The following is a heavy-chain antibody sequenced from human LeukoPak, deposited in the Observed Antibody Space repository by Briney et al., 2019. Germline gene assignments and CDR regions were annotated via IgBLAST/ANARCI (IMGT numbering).Heavy chain of an antibody. CDR2: INSDGSTT. CDR3: ARDSTGLD. Sequence: RESLRLSCAASGFTFSSYWMHWVRQAPGKGLVWVSNINSDGSTTTYADSVKGRFTISRDNAENTLYLQMNSLRAEDTAVYYCARDSTGLDWGQGTVVTVSS. CDR1: GFTFSSYW. D-gene: IGHD1-14*01. V-gene: IGHV3-74*01. J-gene: IGHJ3*01.